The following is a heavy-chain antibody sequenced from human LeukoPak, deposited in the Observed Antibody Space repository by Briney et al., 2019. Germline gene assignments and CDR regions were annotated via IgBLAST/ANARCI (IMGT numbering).Heavy chain of an antibody. V-gene: IGHV3-66*01. CDR3: ARVGAVAAADC. Sequence: PGGSLRLSCAASGFIVSSKYMSWVRQAPGKGLEWVSIIFSGDSTYYADSVKGRFTISRDNSKNTVYLQMNSLSAEDTAVYYCARVGAVAAADCWGQGTLVTVSS. CDR1: GFIVSSKY. D-gene: IGHD6-19*01. CDR2: IFSGDST. J-gene: IGHJ4*02.